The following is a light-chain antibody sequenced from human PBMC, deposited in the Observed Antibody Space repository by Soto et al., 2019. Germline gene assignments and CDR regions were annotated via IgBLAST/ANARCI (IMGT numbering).Light chain of an antibody. J-gene: IGKJ4*01. Sequence: DIQMTQSPSSLSASVGDRVTITCRASQSISSYLNWYQQKPGKAPKLLIYAASSLQSGVPSRFSGSGSGTDFTLTISSLQPEDFATYYCQQSYSTPRLTFGGGTTVDI. CDR3: QQSYSTPRLT. CDR1: QSISSY. V-gene: IGKV1-39*01. CDR2: AAS.